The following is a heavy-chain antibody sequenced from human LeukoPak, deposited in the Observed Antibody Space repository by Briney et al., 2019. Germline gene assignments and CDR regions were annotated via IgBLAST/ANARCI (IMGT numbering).Heavy chain of an antibody. CDR1: GGSISGYY. CDR2: IYYSGST. Sequence: RTSETLSLSCTVSGGSISGYYWSWIRQPPGKGLEWIGYIYYSGSTNYNPSLKSRVTISVDTSKNQFSLKLSSVTAADTAVYYCARGSTSLDAFDIWGQGTMVTVSS. D-gene: IGHD2-2*01. CDR3: ARGSTSLDAFDI. J-gene: IGHJ3*02. V-gene: IGHV4-59*01.